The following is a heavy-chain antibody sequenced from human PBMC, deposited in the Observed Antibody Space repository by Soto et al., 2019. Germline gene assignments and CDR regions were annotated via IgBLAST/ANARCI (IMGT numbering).Heavy chain of an antibody. CDR2: IWYDGSNK. J-gene: IGHJ4*02. Sequence: QVQLVESGGGVVQPGRSLRLSCAASGFTFSSYGMHWVRQAPGKGLEWVAVIWYDGSNKYYADSVKGRFTISRDNYKNTLYLQMNSLRAEDTAVYYCAREASYGYLGRSFDYWGQGTLVTVSS. CDR3: AREASYGYLGRSFDY. CDR1: GFTFSSYG. V-gene: IGHV3-33*01. D-gene: IGHD5-18*01.